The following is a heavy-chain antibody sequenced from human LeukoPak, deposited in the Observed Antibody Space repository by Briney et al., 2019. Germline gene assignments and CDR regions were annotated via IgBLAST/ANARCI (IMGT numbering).Heavy chain of an antibody. V-gene: IGHV4-34*01. D-gene: IGHD6-6*01. CDR3: ARHESDSSSAAFDS. Sequence: SETLSLTCAVHGGSFSGYFWSWIRQPPGKGLEYIGEINHSGHTTYNPSLKSRVTISVDTSKNQFSLSMIPVTAADTAVYYCARHESDSSSAAFDSWGQGTTVIVSS. CDR1: GGSFSGYF. CDR2: INHSGHT. J-gene: IGHJ3*01.